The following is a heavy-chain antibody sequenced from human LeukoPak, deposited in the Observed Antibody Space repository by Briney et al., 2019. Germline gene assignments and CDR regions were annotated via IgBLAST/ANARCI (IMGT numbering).Heavy chain of an antibody. CDR2: IIPIFGTA. V-gene: IGHV1-69*13. J-gene: IGHJ4*02. CDR3: ASTIRTGEWELLLFDY. D-gene: IGHD1-26*01. Sequence: SVKVSCKASGGTFSSYAISWVRQAPGQGLEWMGGIIPIFGTANYAQKFQGRVTITADESTSTAYMELSSLRSEDTAVYYCASTIRTGEWELLLFDYWGQGTLVTVSS. CDR1: GGTFSSYA.